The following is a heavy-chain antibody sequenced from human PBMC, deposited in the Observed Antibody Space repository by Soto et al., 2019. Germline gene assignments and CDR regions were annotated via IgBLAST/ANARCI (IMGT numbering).Heavy chain of an antibody. J-gene: IGHJ5*02. CDR3: ARGQRFSDSFDP. D-gene: IGHD3-3*01. Sequence: WTWIRQPAGKGLEWIGRIYSSGGTKYNPSLKSRVDMSLDMSKNQFYLRLNSVTAADTAVYFCARGQRFSDSFDPWGQGTLVTVSS. V-gene: IGHV4-4*07. CDR2: IYSSGGT.